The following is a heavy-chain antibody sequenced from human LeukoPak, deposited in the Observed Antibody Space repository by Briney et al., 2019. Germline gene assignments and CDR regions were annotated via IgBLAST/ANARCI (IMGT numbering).Heavy chain of an antibody. CDR2: IYHSGIT. D-gene: IGHD6-13*01. CDR3: ARYSSSWSSLKH. J-gene: IGHJ1*01. V-gene: IGHV4-38-2*02. Sequence: SETLSLTCTVSGYSISSGYYWGWIRQPPGKGLEWIGSIYHSGITYYNPSLKSRVTISVDTSQNHFSLKLSSVTAADTAVYYCARYSSSWSSLKHWGQGTLVTVSS. CDR1: GYSISSGYY.